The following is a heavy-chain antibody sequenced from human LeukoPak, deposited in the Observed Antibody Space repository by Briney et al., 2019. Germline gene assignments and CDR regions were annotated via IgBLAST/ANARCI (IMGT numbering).Heavy chain of an antibody. CDR1: GFTFSDYY. CDR3: ASSGGSYVDAFDI. J-gene: IGHJ3*02. CDR2: ISSSGSTI. Sequence: PGGSLRLSCAASGFTFSDYYMSWIRQAPGKGLEWVSYISSSGSTIYYADSVKGRFTISRENAKNSLYLQMNSLRAEDTAVYYCASSGGSYVDAFDIWGQGTMVTVSS. V-gene: IGHV3-11*04. D-gene: IGHD1-26*01.